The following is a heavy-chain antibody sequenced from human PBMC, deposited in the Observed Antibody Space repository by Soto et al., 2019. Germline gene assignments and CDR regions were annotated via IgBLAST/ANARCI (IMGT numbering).Heavy chain of an antibody. V-gene: IGHV3-48*02. Sequence: GGSLRLSCVASGLTFSVYSMNWVRQAPGKGLEWFSYITSDTKTIKYADSVKGRFTISRDNAKNSVYLQMNSLRDEDTAVYYCARSVEGHFDYWGQGTVVTVSS. D-gene: IGHD6-19*01. CDR1: GLTFSVYS. J-gene: IGHJ4*02. CDR3: ARSVEGHFDY. CDR2: ITSDTKTI.